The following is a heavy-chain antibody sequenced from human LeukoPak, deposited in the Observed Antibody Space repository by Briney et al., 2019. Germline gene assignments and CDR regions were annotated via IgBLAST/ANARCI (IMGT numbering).Heavy chain of an antibody. CDR1: GHSISSDYY. D-gene: IGHD6-19*01. CDR3: ARAQTDKFSSGWYFPYYYYMDV. V-gene: IGHV4-4*07. J-gene: IGHJ6*03. CDR2: IYTSGST. Sequence: PSETLSLTCTVSGHSISSDYYWSWIRQPAGKGLEWIGRIYTSGSTNYNPSLKSRVTMSVDTSKNQFSLKLSSVTAADTAVYYCARAQTDKFSSGWYFPYYYYMDVWGKGTTVTVSS.